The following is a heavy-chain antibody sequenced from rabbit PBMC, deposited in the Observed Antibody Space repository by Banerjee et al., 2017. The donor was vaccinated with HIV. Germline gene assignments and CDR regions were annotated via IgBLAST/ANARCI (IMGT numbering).Heavy chain of an antibody. CDR1: GFSFSSNW. Sequence: LEESGGGLVKPGGTLTLTCTVSGFSFSSNWICWVRQAPGKGLEWIACIDTSYGDTDYANWPKGRFTISKTSSTTVTLQMTSLTAADTATYFCARDTSTSFSTYGMDLWGQGTLVTVS. CDR3: ARDTSTSFSTYGMDL. D-gene: IGHD1-1*01. V-gene: IGHV1S45*01. CDR2: IDTSYGDT. J-gene: IGHJ3*01.